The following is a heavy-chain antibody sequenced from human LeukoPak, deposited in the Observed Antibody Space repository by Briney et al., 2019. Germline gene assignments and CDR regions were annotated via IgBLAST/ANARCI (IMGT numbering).Heavy chain of an antibody. D-gene: IGHD6-13*01. V-gene: IGHV1-18*01. CDR1: GYTFTSYG. CDR3: ARVIAAAGTITWFDP. Sequence: GASVKVSCKASGYTFTSYGISWVRQAPGQGLEWMGWISAYNGNTNYAQKLQGRVTMTTDTSTSTAYMELRSLRSDDTAVYYCARVIAAAGTITWFDPWGQGTLVTVSS. CDR2: ISAYNGNT. J-gene: IGHJ5*02.